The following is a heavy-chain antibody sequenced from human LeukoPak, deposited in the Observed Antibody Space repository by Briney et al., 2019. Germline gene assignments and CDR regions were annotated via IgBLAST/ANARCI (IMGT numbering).Heavy chain of an antibody. J-gene: IGHJ4*02. D-gene: IGHD3-3*01. CDR2: ISYDGSNK. CDR3: AKDASNYLITIFGVPHQ. Sequence: GGSLRLSCAASGFTFSSYAMHWVRQAPGKGLEWVAVISYDGSNKYYADSVKGRFTISRDNSKNTLYLQMNSLRAEDTAVYYCAKDASNYLITIFGVPHQWGQGTLVAVSS. V-gene: IGHV3-30-3*01. CDR1: GFTFSSYA.